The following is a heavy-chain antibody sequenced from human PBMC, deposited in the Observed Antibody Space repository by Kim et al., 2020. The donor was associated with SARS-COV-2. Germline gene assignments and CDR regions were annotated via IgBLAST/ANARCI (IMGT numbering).Heavy chain of an antibody. V-gene: IGHV3-9*01. CDR1: GFTFGDYA. J-gene: IGHJ4*02. CDR3: ARDRYSSSSTGLVY. CDR2: ISWNSDTI. D-gene: IGHD6-6*01. Sequence: LSLSCAASGFTFGDYAMHWVRQAPGKGLEWVSGISWNSDTIGYADSVKGRFTISRDNAKNSLYLQMNSLRAEDTALYYCARDRYSSSSTGLVYWGQGSLVTVSS.